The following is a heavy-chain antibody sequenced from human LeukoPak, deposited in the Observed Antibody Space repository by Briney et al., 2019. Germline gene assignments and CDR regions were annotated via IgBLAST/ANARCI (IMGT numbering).Heavy chain of an antibody. CDR3: AKGSAGAGSYRPFDY. Sequence: TGGSLRLPCAASGFIFSSAVMSWVRQAPGKELEWVSAINSGSGTTYAESVKGRFTISRDNSRNTLYLQMNTLRAEDTAVYYCAKGSAGAGSYRPFDYWGQGTLVTVSS. D-gene: IGHD3-10*01. CDR1: GFIFSSAV. V-gene: IGHV3-23*01. CDR2: INSGSGTT. J-gene: IGHJ4*02.